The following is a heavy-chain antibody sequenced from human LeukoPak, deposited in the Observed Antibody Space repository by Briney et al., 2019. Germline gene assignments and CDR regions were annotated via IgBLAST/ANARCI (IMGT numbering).Heavy chain of an antibody. CDR2: IKSDGSST. J-gene: IGHJ4*02. CDR3: ARGGPIDY. V-gene: IGHV3-74*01. Sequence: GGSLRLSCAASGFTFRSYWMHWVRQGPGKGLLWLSSIKSDGSSTFYADSVKGRFTTSRDNAKNTVFLQMNTLRAEDTAVYYCARGGPIDYWGQGTLVTVSS. D-gene: IGHD3/OR15-3a*01. CDR1: GFTFRSYW.